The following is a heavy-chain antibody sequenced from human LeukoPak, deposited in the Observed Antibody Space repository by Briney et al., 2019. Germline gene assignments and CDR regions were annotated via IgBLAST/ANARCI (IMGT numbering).Heavy chain of an antibody. V-gene: IGHV3-21*01. CDR2: ISSSSSYI. CDR3: ARDRLVVVVAPFDP. Sequence: GGSLRLSCAASGFTVSSNYMSWVRQAPGKGLEWVSSISSSSSYIYYADSVKGRFTISRDNAKNSLYLQMNSLRAEDTAVYYCARDRLVVVVAPFDPWGQGTLVTVSS. CDR1: GFTVSSNY. J-gene: IGHJ5*02. D-gene: IGHD2-15*01.